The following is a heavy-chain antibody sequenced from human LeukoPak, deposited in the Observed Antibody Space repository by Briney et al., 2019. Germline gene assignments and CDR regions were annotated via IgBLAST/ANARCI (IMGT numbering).Heavy chain of an antibody. CDR1: GFTFNNYW. Sequence: GGSLRLSCAASGFTFNNYWMSWVRQAPGKGLEWVANIKQDGSERYHVDSVKGRFTISRDNAKNSLYLQMNSLRAEDTAVYYCARHRRDGYNLGGFDYWGQGTLVTVSS. CDR3: ARHRRDGYNLGGFDY. CDR2: IKQDGSER. J-gene: IGHJ4*02. D-gene: IGHD5-24*01. V-gene: IGHV3-7*01.